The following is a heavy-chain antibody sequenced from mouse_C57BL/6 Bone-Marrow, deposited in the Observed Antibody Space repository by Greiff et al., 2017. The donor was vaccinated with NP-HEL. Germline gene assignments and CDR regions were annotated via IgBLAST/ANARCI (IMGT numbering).Heavy chain of an antibody. CDR1: FSPFTSYL. J-gene: IGHJ1*03. CDR2: IHPTLVLT. D-gene: IGHD1-1*01. CDR3: ARRTTVVSYWYFDV. Sequence: QVQLQQPGAELVKPFSSFPFSCTSSFSPFTSYLMHCLPPRPLQVLEWIGMIHPTLVLTNYNEKFKSKATLTVDKSSSTAYMQLSSLTSEDSAVYYCARRTTVVSYWYFDVWGTGTTVTVSS. V-gene: IGHV1-64*01.